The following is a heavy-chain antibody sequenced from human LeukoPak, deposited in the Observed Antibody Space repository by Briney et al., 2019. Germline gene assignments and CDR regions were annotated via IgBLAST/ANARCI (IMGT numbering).Heavy chain of an antibody. CDR3: PRTPPNGDIDS. V-gene: IGHV1-8*01. Sequence: ASLKVSCKASGYTFTAYDISWVRQATGQRLEWMGWMSPNRGHTGYAQKFQSIVTFTTSTSVSTADMDLNTLRPQDTAVYYCPRTPPNGDIDSWGPGTLVTVSS. CDR2: MSPNRGHT. CDR1: GYTFTAYD. J-gene: IGHJ4*02. D-gene: IGHD4-17*01.